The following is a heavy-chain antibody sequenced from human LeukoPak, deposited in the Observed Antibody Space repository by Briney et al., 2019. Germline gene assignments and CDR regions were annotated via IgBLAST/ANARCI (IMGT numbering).Heavy chain of an antibody. J-gene: IGHJ4*02. CDR3: ARGRQWLPHVPNFDY. CDR2: ISYDGSNK. D-gene: IGHD6-19*01. V-gene: IGHV3-30*04. Sequence: PGGSLRLSCAASGFTFSSYAMHWVRQAPGKGLEWVAVISYDGSNKYYADSVKGRFTISRDNSKNTLYLQMNSLRAEDTAVYYCARGRQWLPHVPNFDYWGQGTLVTVSS. CDR1: GFTFSSYA.